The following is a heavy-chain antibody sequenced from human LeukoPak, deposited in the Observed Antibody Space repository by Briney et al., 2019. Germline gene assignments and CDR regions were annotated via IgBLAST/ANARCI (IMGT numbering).Heavy chain of an antibody. CDR2: ISGSGETT. D-gene: IGHD3-3*01. J-gene: IGHJ4*02. CDR1: GFTFSSDA. V-gene: IGHV3-23*01. CDR3: AKARFLVGVVMMP. Sequence: PGGSLRLSCAASGFTFSSDAMSWVRQAPAKGLEWGATISGSGETTHYADSVKRRFTISRDNSKNALYLQMSRLRAEDTAVYFCAKARFLVGVVMMPWGQGTQVTVSS.